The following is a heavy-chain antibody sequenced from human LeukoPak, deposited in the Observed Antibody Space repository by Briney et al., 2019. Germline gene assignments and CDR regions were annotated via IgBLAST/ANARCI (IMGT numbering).Heavy chain of an antibody. Sequence: GGSLRLSCAASGFTFSSYAMSWVRQAPGKGLEWVSAISGSGGSTYYADSVKGRLTISRDNSKNTLYLQMNSLRAEDTAVYYCAKVGDGYCGGDCYDYIDYWGQGTLVTVSS. CDR2: ISGSGGST. CDR1: GFTFSSYA. CDR3: AKVGDGYCGGDCYDYIDY. V-gene: IGHV3-23*01. J-gene: IGHJ4*02. D-gene: IGHD2-21*01.